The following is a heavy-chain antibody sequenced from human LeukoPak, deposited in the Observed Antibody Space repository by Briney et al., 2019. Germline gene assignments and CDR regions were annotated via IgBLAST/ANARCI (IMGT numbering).Heavy chain of an antibody. CDR3: AKGARYYDFWSGPPHYYYGMDV. V-gene: IGHV3-23*01. Sequence: GGSLRLSCAASGFTSSSYAMSWVRQAPGKGLEWVSAISGSGGSTYYADSVKGRFTISRDNSKNTLYLQMNSLRAEDTAVYYCAKGARYYDFWSGPPHYYYGMDVWGQGTTVTVSS. J-gene: IGHJ6*02. CDR1: GFTSSSYA. D-gene: IGHD3-3*01. CDR2: ISGSGGST.